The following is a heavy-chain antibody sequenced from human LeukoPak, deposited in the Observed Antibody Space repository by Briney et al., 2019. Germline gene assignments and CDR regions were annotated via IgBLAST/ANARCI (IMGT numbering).Heavy chain of an antibody. CDR1: GFTFSSYG. J-gene: IGHJ4*02. CDR3: AKDPGHDFWSGYFYYFDY. Sequence: GGSLRLSRAASGFTFSSYGMHWVRQAPGKGLEWVAFIRYDGSNKYYADSVKGRFTISRDNSKNTLYLQMNSLRAEDTAVYYCAKDPGHDFWSGYFYYFDYWGQGTLVTVSS. D-gene: IGHD3-3*01. CDR2: IRYDGSNK. V-gene: IGHV3-30*02.